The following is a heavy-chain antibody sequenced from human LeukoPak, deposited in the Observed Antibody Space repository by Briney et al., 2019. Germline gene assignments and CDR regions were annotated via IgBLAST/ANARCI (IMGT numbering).Heavy chain of an antibody. D-gene: IGHD6-19*01. J-gene: IGHJ4*02. Sequence: SGGSLRLSCAASGFPFSSYAMSWVRQAPGKGLEWVSVVSGSGGGTYYADSVKGRFTISRDNSKNTLYLQMNSLRAEDTAVYYCARVFGWYYFDYWGQGTLVTVSS. CDR3: ARVFGWYYFDY. CDR2: VSGSGGGT. CDR1: GFPFSSYA. V-gene: IGHV3-23*01.